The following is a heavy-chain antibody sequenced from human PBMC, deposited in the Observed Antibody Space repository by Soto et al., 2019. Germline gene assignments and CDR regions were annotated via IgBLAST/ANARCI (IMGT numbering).Heavy chain of an antibody. J-gene: IGHJ6*02. D-gene: IGHD2-2*01. CDR3: VKGQSSSWSQTGGMDV. CDR2: IDDSGVST. CDR1: GFTFSMYA. V-gene: IGHV3-23*01. Sequence: EVQLLESGGGLVQPGGSLRLSCAASGFTFSMYAMSWARQAPGKGLEWVAGIDDSGVSTYYADSVKGRLTISRDNSKNTLYLQMGSLRAEDTAVYYCVKGQSSSWSQTGGMDVWGQGTTVTVSS.